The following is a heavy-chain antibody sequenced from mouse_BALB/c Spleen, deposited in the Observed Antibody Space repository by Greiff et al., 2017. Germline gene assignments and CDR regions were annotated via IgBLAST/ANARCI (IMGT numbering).Heavy chain of an antibody. CDR2: IDPENGDT. CDR1: GYTFTSYY. D-gene: IGHD1-1*01. V-gene: IGHV14-4*02. Sequence: VQLQQPGAELVKPGASVKLSCKASGYTFTSYYMYWVKQRPGQGLEWIGWIDPENGDTEYAPKFQGKATMTADTSSNTAYLQLSSLTSEDTAVYYCNAHGSSYVDYFDYWGQGTTLTVSS. J-gene: IGHJ2*01. CDR3: NAHGSSYVDYFDY.